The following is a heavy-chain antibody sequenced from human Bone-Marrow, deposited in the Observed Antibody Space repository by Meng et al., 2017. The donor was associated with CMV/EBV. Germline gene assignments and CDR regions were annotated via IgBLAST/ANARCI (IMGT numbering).Heavy chain of an antibody. J-gene: IGHJ6*02. CDR1: GYRFTTYG. CDR3: ARVRISDIVVVPAAIGGYYYGMDV. V-gene: IGHV1-46*01. D-gene: IGHD2-2*02. CDR2: INPSGGST. Sequence: ASVKVSCKTSGYRFTTYGISWVRQAPGQGLEWMGIINPSGGSTSYAQKFQGRVTMTRDTSTSTVYMELSSLRSEDTAVYYCARVRISDIVVVPAAIGGYYYGMDVWGQGTTVTVSS.